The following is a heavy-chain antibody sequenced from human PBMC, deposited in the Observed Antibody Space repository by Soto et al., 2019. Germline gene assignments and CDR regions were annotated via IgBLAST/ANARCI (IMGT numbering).Heavy chain of an antibody. CDR1: GYTFTRYD. Sequence: QVQLVQSGAEVKKPGASVKVSCQSPGYTFTRYDINWVRQATGRGLEWMGWMNPNSGDTGYAQKCQGRVNRTRNADLTTDDIELSSLRSEDTVFYYCGRSFLFSPDYWGQGTLVTVS. CDR2: MNPNSGDT. V-gene: IGHV1-8*01. CDR3: GRSFLFSPDY. D-gene: IGHD3-9*01. J-gene: IGHJ4*02.